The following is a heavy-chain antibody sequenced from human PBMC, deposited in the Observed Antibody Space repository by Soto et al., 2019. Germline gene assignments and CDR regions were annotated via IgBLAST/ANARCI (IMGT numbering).Heavy chain of an antibody. D-gene: IGHD3-16*01. CDR1: GASISAGHW. Sequence: QVQLQESGPGLVKPSGTLSLTCTVSGASISAGHWWSWVRQSPGKGLEWIGEIYQTGTTDYNPSLKSRVFISVDNSKNQFSLNLWSVTAADTALYYCARDRGTTMTGEDFHVWGRGIMVTVSS. CDR2: IYQTGTT. J-gene: IGHJ3*01. V-gene: IGHV4-4*02. CDR3: ARDRGTTMTGEDFHV.